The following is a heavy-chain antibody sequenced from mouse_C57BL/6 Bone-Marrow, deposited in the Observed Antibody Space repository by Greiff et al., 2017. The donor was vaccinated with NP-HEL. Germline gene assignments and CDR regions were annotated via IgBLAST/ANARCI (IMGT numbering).Heavy chain of an antibody. J-gene: IGHJ4*01. D-gene: IGHD1-1*01. CDR2: ISSGSSTI. CDR1: GFTFSDYG. V-gene: IGHV5-17*01. CDR3: ARRGYYGSSYYAMDY. Sequence: EVQLQQSGGGLVKPGGSLKLSCAASGFTFSDYGMHWVRQAPEKGLEWVAYISSGSSTIYYADTVKGRFTISRDNAKNTLFLQMTSLRSEDTAMYYCARRGYYGSSYYAMDYWGQGTSVTVSS.